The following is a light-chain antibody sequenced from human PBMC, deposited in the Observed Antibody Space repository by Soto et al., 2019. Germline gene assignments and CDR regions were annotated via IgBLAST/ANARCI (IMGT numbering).Light chain of an antibody. V-gene: IGLV1-40*01. CDR2: GNI. CDR3: RADYSSLSGWWV. Sequence: QSVLTQPPSASGAPGQRVTISCSGSSSNIGGDYDVYWYQQLPGTAPKLLIYGNINRPSGVPDRFSGSKYATSSSLAIIGLLRYDEEDYYYRADYSSLSGWWVFGAGTQLTVL. J-gene: IGLJ2*01. CDR1: SSNIGGDYD.